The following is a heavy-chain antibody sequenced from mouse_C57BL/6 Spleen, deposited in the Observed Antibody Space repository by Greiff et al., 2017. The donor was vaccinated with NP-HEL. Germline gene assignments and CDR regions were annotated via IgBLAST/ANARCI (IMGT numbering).Heavy chain of an antibody. D-gene: IGHD1-1*01. J-gene: IGHJ2*01. CDR3: ARFFTTVYYFDY. CDR2: INPSNGGT. CDR1: GYTFTSYW. Sequence: VQLQQPGTELVKPGASVKLSCKASGYTFTSYWMHWVKQRPGQGLEWIGNINPSNGGTNYNEKFKSKATLTVHKSSSTAYMQLSSLTSEDSAVYYCARFFTTVYYFDYWGQGTTLTVSS. V-gene: IGHV1-53*01.